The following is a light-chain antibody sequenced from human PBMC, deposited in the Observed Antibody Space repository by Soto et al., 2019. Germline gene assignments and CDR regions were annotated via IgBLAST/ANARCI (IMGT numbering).Light chain of an antibody. V-gene: IGKV3-15*01. J-gene: IGKJ2*01. Sequence: EIVMTQSPATLSVSPGERATLSCRASQSVSSNLAWYQQKPGQAPRLLIYGASTMPTGSPARFSGSGSGTACTIPTSSRLSEDVAIYYRQQCNYRYTYTFGQGTKLEIK. CDR2: GAS. CDR3: QQCNYRYTYT. CDR1: QSVSSN.